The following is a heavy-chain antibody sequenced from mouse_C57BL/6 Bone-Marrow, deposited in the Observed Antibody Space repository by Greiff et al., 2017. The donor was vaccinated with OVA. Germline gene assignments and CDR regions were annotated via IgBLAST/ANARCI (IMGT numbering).Heavy chain of an antibody. D-gene: IGHD1-1*01. CDR1: GYTFTSYW. V-gene: IGHV1-55*01. Sequence: VQLQQPGAELVKPGASVKMSCKASGYTFTSYWITWVKQRPGQGLEWIGDIYPGSGSTNYNEKFKSKATLTVDTSSSTAYMQLSRLISEDSAVYYCARDTAVVENFDYWGQGTTLTVSS. CDR2: IYPGSGST. CDR3: ARDTAVVENFDY. J-gene: IGHJ2*01.